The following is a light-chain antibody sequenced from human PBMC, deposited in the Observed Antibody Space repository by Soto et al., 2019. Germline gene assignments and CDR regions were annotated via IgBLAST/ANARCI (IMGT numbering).Light chain of an antibody. CDR3: QQYGSSVWT. J-gene: IGKJ1*01. V-gene: IGKV3-20*01. CDR1: QSVTNTY. CDR2: GAS. Sequence: ETVLTQSPGTLSLSPGDRATLSCRASQSVTNTYLAWYQQKPGQAPRLLIYGASYRATGIPDRFSGSGSGTDFPLTISRLEPEDVALYYCQQYGSSVWTFGQGTKVEIK.